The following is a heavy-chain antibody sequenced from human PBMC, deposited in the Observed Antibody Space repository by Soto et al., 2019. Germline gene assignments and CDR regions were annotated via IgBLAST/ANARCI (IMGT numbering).Heavy chain of an antibody. J-gene: IGHJ4*02. D-gene: IGHD3-22*01. V-gene: IGHV3-30*04. CDR2: LSPNGENQ. Sequence: PGGSLRLSCADPAFSFNKYALHWIRQSPGEGLEWVAVLSPNGENQYHRASVRGRFTISRDTSKSTLYLQRTSLIPEDTAVYYCATGAAFYYDTSRVGGQGTLVTVSS. CDR1: AFSFNKYA. CDR3: ATGAAFYYDTSRV.